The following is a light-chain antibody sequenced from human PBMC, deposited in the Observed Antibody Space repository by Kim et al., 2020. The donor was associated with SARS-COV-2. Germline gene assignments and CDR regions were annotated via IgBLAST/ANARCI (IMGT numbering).Light chain of an antibody. V-gene: IGKV3-20*01. J-gene: IGKJ2*01. CDR3: QQFGYLTYT. Sequence: EIVLTQSPGTLSLSPGERATLSCRASQSVSSSYLAWYQQKPGQAPRLLIYGASSRATGIPDRFSGSWSGTGFTLTISRLEPEDFAVYFFQQFGYLTYTLCQGNRRE. CDR2: GAS. CDR1: QSVSSSY.